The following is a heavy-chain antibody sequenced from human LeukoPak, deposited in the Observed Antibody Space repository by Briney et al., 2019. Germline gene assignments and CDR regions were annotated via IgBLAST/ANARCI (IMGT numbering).Heavy chain of an antibody. D-gene: IGHD3-16*02. CDR3: ATAVRLGELSPDY. CDR1: GYTLTELS. V-gene: IGHV1-24*01. CDR2: FDPEDGET. Sequence: AASVAVSCKVSGYTLTELSMHWVRQAPGKGLEWMGGFDPEDGETIYAQKFQGRVTMTEDTSTDTAYMELSSLRSEDTAVYYCATAVRLGELSPDYWGQGTLVTVSS. J-gene: IGHJ4*02.